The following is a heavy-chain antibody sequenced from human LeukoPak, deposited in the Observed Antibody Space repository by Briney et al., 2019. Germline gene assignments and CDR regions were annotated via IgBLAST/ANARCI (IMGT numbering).Heavy chain of an antibody. CDR1: GGSISSSSYY. V-gene: IGHV4-39*07. Sequence: PSETLSLTCTVSGGSISSSSYYWGWIRQPPGKGLEWIGSIYYSGSTYYNPSFKSRVTISVDTSRNQFSLKLSSVTAADTAVYYCARWRYYFDYWGQGTLDTVSS. CDR2: IYYSGST. CDR3: ARWRYYFDY. D-gene: IGHD3-3*01. J-gene: IGHJ4*02.